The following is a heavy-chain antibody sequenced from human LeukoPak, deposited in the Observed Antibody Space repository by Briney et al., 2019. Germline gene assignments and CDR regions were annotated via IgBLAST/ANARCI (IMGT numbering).Heavy chain of an antibody. V-gene: IGHV4-34*01. CDR1: GGSFSGYY. CDR3: ARGLYSSGWYKARVAFDI. J-gene: IGHJ3*02. D-gene: IGHD6-19*01. CDR2: INHSGST. Sequence: PSETLSLTCAVYGGSFSGYYWSWIRQPPGKGLEWIGEINHSGSTNYNPSLKSRVTISVDTSKNQFSLKLGSVTAADTAVYYCARGLYSSGWYKARVAFDIWGQGTMVTVSS.